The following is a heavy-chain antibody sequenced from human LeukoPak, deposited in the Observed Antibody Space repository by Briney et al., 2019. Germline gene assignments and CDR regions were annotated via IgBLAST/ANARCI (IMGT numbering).Heavy chain of an antibody. Sequence: GASVKVSCKASGYTFTGYYMHWVRQAPGQGLEWMGWINPNSGGTNYAQKFQGRVTMTRDTSIGTAYMELSRLRSDDTAVYYCTRPYYDFWSGYADNWFDPWGQGTLVTVSS. CDR2: INPNSGGT. V-gene: IGHV1-2*02. D-gene: IGHD3-3*01. CDR3: TRPYYDFWSGYADNWFDP. J-gene: IGHJ5*02. CDR1: GYTFTGYY.